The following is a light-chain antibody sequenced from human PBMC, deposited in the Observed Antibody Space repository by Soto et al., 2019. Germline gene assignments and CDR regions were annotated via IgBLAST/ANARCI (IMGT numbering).Light chain of an antibody. CDR1: QSVNIY. Sequence: EIVMTQSPATLSVSPGERATLSCRASQSVNIYLAWYQQKPGQAPRLLIFGATYRATGIPARFSGSGSGTEFTLTIDSLQSEDFAIYFCQQYNNWPGTFGGGTKVEIK. V-gene: IGKV3D-15*01. CDR2: GAT. CDR3: QQYNNWPGT. J-gene: IGKJ4*01.